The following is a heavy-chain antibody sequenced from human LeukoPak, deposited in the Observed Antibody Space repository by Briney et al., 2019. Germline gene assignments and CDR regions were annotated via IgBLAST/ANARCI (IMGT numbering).Heavy chain of an antibody. D-gene: IGHD2-2*01. CDR3: ARDMHVHYFDY. CDR1: GFTFRTYG. J-gene: IGHJ4*02. V-gene: IGHV3-33*01. Sequence: GRSLRLSCAASGFTFRTYGMNWVRQAPGKGLEWVAFIWNDGSNKYYVDSVKGRFTISRDNSDNTLYLQMSSLRAEDTAVYYCARDMHVHYFDYWGRGTLVTVSS. CDR2: IWNDGSNK.